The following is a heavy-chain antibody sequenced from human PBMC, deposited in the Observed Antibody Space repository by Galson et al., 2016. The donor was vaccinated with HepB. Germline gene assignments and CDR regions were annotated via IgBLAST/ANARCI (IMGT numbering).Heavy chain of an antibody. V-gene: IGHV4-39*01. J-gene: IGHJ4*02. Sequence: ETLSLTCTVSGGSISSSSYYWGWIRQPPGKGLEWIGNIYYSGATYYNPSLKSRVTVSVDASKNQFSLKLSSVTAADTAVYYCASVTASTRFDFWGQGTLVTVST. CDR2: IYYSGAT. D-gene: IGHD1-26*01. CDR1: GGSISSSSYY. CDR3: ASVTASTRFDF.